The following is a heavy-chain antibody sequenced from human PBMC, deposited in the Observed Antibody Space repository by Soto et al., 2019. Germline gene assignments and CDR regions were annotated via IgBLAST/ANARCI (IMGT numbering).Heavy chain of an antibody. Sequence: GGSLRLSCAASGFTFSSYAMHWVRQAPGKGLEWVAVISYDGSNKYYADSVKGRFTISRDNSKNTLYLQMNSLRAEDTAVYYCARDVRRAMVTGNYYYGMDVWGQGTTVTVSS. D-gene: IGHD5-18*01. J-gene: IGHJ6*02. V-gene: IGHV3-30-3*01. CDR2: ISYDGSNK. CDR3: ARDVRRAMVTGNYYYGMDV. CDR1: GFTFSSYA.